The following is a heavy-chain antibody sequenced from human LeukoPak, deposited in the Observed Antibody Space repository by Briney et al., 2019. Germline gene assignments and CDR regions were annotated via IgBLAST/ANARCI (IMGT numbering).Heavy chain of an antibody. D-gene: IGHD3-16*01. V-gene: IGHV4-38-2*02. Sequence: SETLSLTCTVSGYSISSGYYWGWIRQPPGKGLEWIGYIYYSGSTNYNPSLKSRVTISVDTSKNQFFLKLSSVTAADTAVYYCARHKPGTYYYGMDVWGQGTTVTVSS. CDR2: IYYSGST. CDR3: ARHKPGTYYYGMDV. CDR1: GYSISSGYY. J-gene: IGHJ6*02.